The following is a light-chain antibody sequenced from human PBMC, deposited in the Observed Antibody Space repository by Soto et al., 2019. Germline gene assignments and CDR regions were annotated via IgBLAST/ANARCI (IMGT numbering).Light chain of an antibody. CDR1: QSISRW. CDR3: HQRQRWRRT. V-gene: IGKV1-5*01. CDR2: DAS. Sequence: DIQMTQSPSTLSGSVGDRVTITFRARQSISRWLAWYQQKPGKAPKLLIYDASSLESGVPSRFSGSGSGTEFTLTINSLEPEDFALYYCHQRQRWRRTFGKGTKWIS. J-gene: IGKJ1*01.